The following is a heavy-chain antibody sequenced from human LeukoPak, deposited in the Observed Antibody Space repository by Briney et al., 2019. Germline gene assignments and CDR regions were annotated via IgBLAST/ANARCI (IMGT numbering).Heavy chain of an antibody. V-gene: IGHV4-59*08. CDR1: GGSISSYY. CDR2: IYYSGST. D-gene: IGHD3-22*01. J-gene: IGHJ4*02. Sequence: SETLSLTCTVSGGSISSYYWRWIRQPPGKGLEWIGYIYYSGSTNYNPSLKSRVTISVDTSKNQFSLQLSSVTAADTAVYYCARLDDISGSLDYWGQGTLVTVSS. CDR3: ARLDDISGSLDY.